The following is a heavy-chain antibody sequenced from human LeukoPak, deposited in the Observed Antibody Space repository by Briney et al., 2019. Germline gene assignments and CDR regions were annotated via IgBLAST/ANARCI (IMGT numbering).Heavy chain of an antibody. CDR2: IYYSGST. J-gene: IGHJ4*02. CDR3: ARVNGDYGGTDDY. V-gene: IGHV4-31*02. CDR1: GFTFSSYS. D-gene: IGHD4-17*01. Sequence: LRLSCAASGFTFSSYSMNWIRQHPGKGLEWIGYIYYSGSTYYNPSLKSRVTISVDTSKNQFSLKLSSVTAADTAVYYCARVNGDYGGTDDYWGQGTLVTVSS.